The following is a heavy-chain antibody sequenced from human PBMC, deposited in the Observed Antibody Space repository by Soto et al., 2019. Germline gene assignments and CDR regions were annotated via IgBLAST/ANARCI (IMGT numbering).Heavy chain of an antibody. CDR1: GGSISSYY. J-gene: IGHJ4*02. Sequence: SETLSLTCTVSGGSISSYYWSWIRQPPGKGLEWIGYIYYSGSTNYNPSLKSRVTISVETSRNQFSLKLSSVTAADTAVYYCARFEQLALFDYWGQGTLVTVSS. CDR2: IYYSGST. D-gene: IGHD6-13*01. CDR3: ARFEQLALFDY. V-gene: IGHV4-59*01.